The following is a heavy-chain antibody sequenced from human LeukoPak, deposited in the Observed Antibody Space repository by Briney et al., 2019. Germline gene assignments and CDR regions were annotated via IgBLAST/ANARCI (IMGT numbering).Heavy chain of an antibody. CDR2: INHSGST. CDR3: ARVPSSGWYHL. Sequence: AETLSLTCAVYGGSFSGYYWSWIRQPPGKGLEWIGEINHSGSTDYNPSLKSRVTISVDTSKNQFSLKLSSVTAADTAVYYCARVPSSGWYHLWGQGTLVTVSS. V-gene: IGHV4-34*01. J-gene: IGHJ5*02. CDR1: GGSFSGYY. D-gene: IGHD6-19*01.